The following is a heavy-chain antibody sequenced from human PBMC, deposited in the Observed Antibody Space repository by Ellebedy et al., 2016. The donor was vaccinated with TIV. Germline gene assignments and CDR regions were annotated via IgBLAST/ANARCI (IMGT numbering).Heavy chain of an antibody. Sequence: GESLKISCKGSGYSFTSYWIGWVRQMPGKGLEWMGLVYPGDSDAKYSPSFQGQVTISADKSISTAYLQWSSLKASDTAMYYCARLRGFMDYYYGMDVWGQGTTVTVSS. CDR1: GYSFTSYW. J-gene: IGHJ6*02. V-gene: IGHV5-51*01. CDR2: VYPGDSDA. CDR3: ARLRGFMDYYYGMDV. D-gene: IGHD3-10*01.